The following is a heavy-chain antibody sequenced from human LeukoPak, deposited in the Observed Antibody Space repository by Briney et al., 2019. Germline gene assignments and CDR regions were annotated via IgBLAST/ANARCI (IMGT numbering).Heavy chain of an antibody. V-gene: IGHV4-39*01. CDR1: GGSISSSSYY. Sequence: PSETLSLTCTVSGGSISSSSYYWGWVRQPPGKGLEWIGSIYYSGSTYYNPSLKSRVTISVDTSKNQFSLKLSSVTAADTAVYYCARQGRYYDSSGYYSPFDYWGQGTLVTVSS. J-gene: IGHJ4*02. D-gene: IGHD3-22*01. CDR2: IYYSGST. CDR3: ARQGRYYDSSGYYSPFDY.